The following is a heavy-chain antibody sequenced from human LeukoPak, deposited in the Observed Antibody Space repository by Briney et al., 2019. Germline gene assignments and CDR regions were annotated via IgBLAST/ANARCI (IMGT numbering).Heavy chain of an antibody. V-gene: IGHV3-23*01. D-gene: IGHD6-13*01. Sequence: GGSLRLSCAASGFTFSSYAMSWVRQAPGKGLEWVSVISGSADITYYADSVKGRFTISRDNSKNTLYLQMNSLRAEDTAVYYCAKFGAAGDIDYWGQGTLVTVSS. CDR3: AKFGAAGDIDY. J-gene: IGHJ4*02. CDR2: ISGSADIT. CDR1: GFTFSSYA.